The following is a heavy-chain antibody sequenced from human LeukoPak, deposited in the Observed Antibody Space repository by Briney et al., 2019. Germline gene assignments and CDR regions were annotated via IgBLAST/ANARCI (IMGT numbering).Heavy chain of an antibody. D-gene: IGHD5-12*01. CDR1: GGSISSYY. V-gene: IGHV4-4*07. Sequence: SETLSLTCTVSGGSISSYYWSWIRQPAGKGLEWIGRIYTSGSTNYNPSLKSRVTMSVDTSKNQFSLKLSSVTAADTAVYYCARDSYYSGYDKFDYWGQGTLVTVSS. CDR2: IYTSGST. J-gene: IGHJ4*02. CDR3: ARDSYYSGYDKFDY.